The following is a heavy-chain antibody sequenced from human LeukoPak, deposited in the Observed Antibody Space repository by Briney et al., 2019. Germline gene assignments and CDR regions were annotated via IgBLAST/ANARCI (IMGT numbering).Heavy chain of an antibody. Sequence: GASVKVSCMASGYTFTDYYMHWVRQAPGQGLEWMGWINPDSGVTKYAQKFQGRVTMTRDTSISTAYMELSRLTSDDTAVYYCARVSSYYGSGNVDYWGQGTLVTVSS. V-gene: IGHV1-2*02. J-gene: IGHJ4*02. CDR1: GYTFTDYY. CDR2: INPDSGVT. CDR3: ARVSSYYGSGNVDY. D-gene: IGHD3-10*01.